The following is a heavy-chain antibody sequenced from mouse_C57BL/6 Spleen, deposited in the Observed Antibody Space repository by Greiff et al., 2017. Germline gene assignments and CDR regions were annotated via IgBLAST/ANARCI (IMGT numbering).Heavy chain of an antibody. D-gene: IGHD2-4*01. V-gene: IGHV8-12*01. CDR3: ARRGDYGLYAMDY. CDR2: IYWDDDK. J-gene: IGHJ4*01. Sequence: QVTLKESGPGILQSSQTLSLTCSFSGFSLSTSGMGVSWIRQPSGKGLEWLAHIYWDDDKRYNKSLKSRLTISKDTSSNQVFLKIHRVDTADTATYYCARRGDYGLYAMDYWGQGTSVTVSS. CDR1: GFSLSTSGMG.